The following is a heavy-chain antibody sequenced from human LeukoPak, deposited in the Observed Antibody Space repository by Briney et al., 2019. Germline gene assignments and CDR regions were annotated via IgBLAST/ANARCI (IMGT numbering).Heavy chain of an antibody. CDR1: GLTFRNYG. Sequence: GRSLRLSCAAAGLTFRNYGMHWVRQAPGKGLEWVAVIWYDGSNEGYADSVKGRFTISRDNSKNRLYLQMNSLRDENTAVYYCATNSGTPPRYMNVWGKGTTVSVSS. D-gene: IGHD1-26*01. CDR3: ATNSGTPPRYMNV. V-gene: IGHV3-33*01. CDR2: IWYDGSNE. J-gene: IGHJ6*03.